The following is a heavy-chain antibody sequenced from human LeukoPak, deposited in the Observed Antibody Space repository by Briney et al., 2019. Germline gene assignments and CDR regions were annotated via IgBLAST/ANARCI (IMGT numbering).Heavy chain of an antibody. D-gene: IGHD1-26*01. Sequence: PGGSLRLSCAASGFTVSSNYMSWVRHAPGKGLEWVSVIYSGGNTYYADSVKGRFTISRDNSKNTLYLQMNSLRAEDTAVYYCASTWRVGAAFDYWGQGTLATVSS. V-gene: IGHV3-53*01. CDR1: GFTVSSNY. CDR2: IYSGGNT. J-gene: IGHJ4*02. CDR3: ASTWRVGAAFDY.